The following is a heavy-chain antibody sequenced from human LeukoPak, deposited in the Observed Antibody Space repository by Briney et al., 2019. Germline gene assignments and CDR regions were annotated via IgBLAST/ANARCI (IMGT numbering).Heavy chain of an antibody. D-gene: IGHD3-22*01. CDR3: ARVWLSSGSYWYFDF. Sequence: PSETLSLTCTVSGGSISSNYWSWIRQPAGKGLEYIGRIYSSGNTNYNPSLKSRVTMSVDTSKNQFSLLPHSVTAADTAVYYCARVWLSSGSYWYFDFWGRGTLVIVSS. CDR1: GGSISSNY. V-gene: IGHV4-4*07. CDR2: IYSSGNT. J-gene: IGHJ2*01.